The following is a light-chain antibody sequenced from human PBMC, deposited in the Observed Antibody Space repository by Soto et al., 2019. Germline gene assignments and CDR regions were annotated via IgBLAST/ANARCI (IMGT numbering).Light chain of an antibody. CDR3: MQTIQLPLT. CDR2: EIS. CDR1: QSLRHSDGRTY. V-gene: IGKV2D-29*02. Sequence: EIVLTQTPLSLSVTPGQPASISCKSSQSLRHSDGRTYVYWYVQRPGQSPQVIIYEISNRISGVPDRFGGYGEGKDFTLEISRVEAEDVGIYYCMQTIQLPLTFGGGTKVET. J-gene: IGKJ4*01.